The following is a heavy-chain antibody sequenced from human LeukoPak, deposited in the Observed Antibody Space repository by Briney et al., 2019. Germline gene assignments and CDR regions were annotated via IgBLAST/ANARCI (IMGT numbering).Heavy chain of an antibody. Sequence: SVKVSCKASGGTFISYAISWVRQAPGQGLEWMGRIIPILGIANYAQKFQGRVTITADKSTSTAYMELSSLRSEDTAVYYCARGRPDDSYCSSTSCYYYYGMDVWGQGTTVTVS. CDR2: IIPILGIA. CDR1: GGTFISYA. D-gene: IGHD2-2*01. J-gene: IGHJ6*02. CDR3: ARGRPDDSYCSSTSCYYYYGMDV. V-gene: IGHV1-69*04.